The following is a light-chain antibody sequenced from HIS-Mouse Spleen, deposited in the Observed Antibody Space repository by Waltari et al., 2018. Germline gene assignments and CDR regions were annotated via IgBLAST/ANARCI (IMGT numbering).Light chain of an antibody. V-gene: IGKV3-15*01. Sequence: EIVMTQSPATLSVSPGERATLSCRASQSVSSNLAWYQHKPGQAPRLLIYGASTRATGIPARFIGSGSGTEFTLTISSMQSEDFAVYYCQQYNNWPPWTFGQGTKVEIK. J-gene: IGKJ1*01. CDR1: QSVSSN. CDR2: GAS. CDR3: QQYNNWPPWT.